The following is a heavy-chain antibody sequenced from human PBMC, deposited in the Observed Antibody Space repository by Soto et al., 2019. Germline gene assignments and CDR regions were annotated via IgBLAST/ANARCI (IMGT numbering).Heavy chain of an antibody. V-gene: IGHV4-4*02. CDR1: GGSISSSNW. J-gene: IGHJ6*02. Sequence: SETLSLTCAVSGGSISSSNWWRWVRQPPGKGLEWIGEIYHSGSTNYNPSLKSRVTISVDKSKNQFSLKLSSVTAADTAVYYCARDLRYYDSSGYPPDYYYGMDVWGQGTTVTVSS. CDR2: IYHSGST. CDR3: ARDLRYYDSSGYPPDYYYGMDV. D-gene: IGHD3-22*01.